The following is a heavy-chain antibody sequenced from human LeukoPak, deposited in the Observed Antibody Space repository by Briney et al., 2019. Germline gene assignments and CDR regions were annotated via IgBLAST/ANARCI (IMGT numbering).Heavy chain of an antibody. J-gene: IGHJ4*02. Sequence: PSETLSLTCTASGGSISSGSKYWSCIRQPAGKGLEWIGRIYTSGSTNYNPSLKSRVTISVDTSNIQFSLKLSSVTAADTAVYYCARGSGYLLDRDYWGQGTLVTVSS. CDR2: IYTSGST. V-gene: IGHV4-61*02. CDR3: ARGSGYLLDRDY. CDR1: GGSISSGSKY. D-gene: IGHD3-22*01.